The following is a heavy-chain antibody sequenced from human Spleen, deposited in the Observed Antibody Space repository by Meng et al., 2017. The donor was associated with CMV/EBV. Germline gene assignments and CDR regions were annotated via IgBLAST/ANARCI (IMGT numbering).Heavy chain of an antibody. Sequence: GESLKISCAGSGFTFGSYSIDWVRLSTGRGLEWISSLTSSGDHTYYIESLKGRFIVSRDNAKNSVSLQMNSLRVEDTAVYYCARRTALLHGALDLWGQGTKVTVS. CDR1: GFTFGSYS. D-gene: IGHD3-3*01. J-gene: IGHJ3*01. V-gene: IGHV3-21*01. CDR2: LTSSGDHT. CDR3: ARRTALLHGALDL.